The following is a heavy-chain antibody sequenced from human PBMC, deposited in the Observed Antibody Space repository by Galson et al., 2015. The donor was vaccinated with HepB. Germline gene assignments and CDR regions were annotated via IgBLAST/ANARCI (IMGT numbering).Heavy chain of an antibody. CDR3: VRWTSQHSGYDE. J-gene: IGHJ4*02. CDR1: GFTFRSFA. Sequence: SLRLSCAASGFTFRSFAMHWVRQAPGKGPEFVSGIGISESSTHYTDSVKGRFSISRDNTENTLYLQMSSLRLEDTAVYYCVRWTSQHSGYDEWGQGTQVTVSS. D-gene: IGHD5-12*01. V-gene: IGHV3-64D*06. CDR2: IGISESST.